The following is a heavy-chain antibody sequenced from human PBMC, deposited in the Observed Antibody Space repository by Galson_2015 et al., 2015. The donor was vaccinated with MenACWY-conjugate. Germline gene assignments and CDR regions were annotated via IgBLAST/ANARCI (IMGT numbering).Heavy chain of an antibody. CDR2: METKCNGSAS. D-gene: IGHD4-17*01. CDR1: GVLFSVSA. CDR3: TRDAGDNNWFYP. V-gene: IGHV3-73*01. J-gene: IGHJ5*02. Sequence: SLRLSGAASGVLFSVSAIPWVRQASGQGLEWVGQMETKCNGSASTYASSVRGRVFISSDASMNTAFLQRNSLKTEDTAVYYCTRDAGDNNWFYPWGQGALVTVSS.